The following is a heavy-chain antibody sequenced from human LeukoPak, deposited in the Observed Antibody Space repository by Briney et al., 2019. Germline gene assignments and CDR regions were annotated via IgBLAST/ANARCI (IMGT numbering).Heavy chain of an antibody. CDR3: ARDVGSSMDV. CDR2: IWYDGSNK. J-gene: IGHJ6*02. V-gene: IGHV3-33*01. D-gene: IGHD3-16*01. Sequence: PGGSLRLSCAASGFTFSSYGMHWVRQAPGXXXEWVAVIWYDGSNKYYADSVKGRFTISRDNSKNTLYLQMNSLRAEDTAVYYCARDVGSSMDVWGQGTTVTVSS. CDR1: GFTFSSYG.